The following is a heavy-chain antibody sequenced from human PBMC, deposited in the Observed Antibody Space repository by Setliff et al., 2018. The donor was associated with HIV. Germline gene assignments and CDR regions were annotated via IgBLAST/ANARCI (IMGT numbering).Heavy chain of an antibody. V-gene: IGHV4-34*01. Sequence: SETLSLTCAVYGGSFSGYYWSWIRQPPGKGLEWIGEINHSGSTNYNPSLKSRASISLDTSENQFSLKLYSVTAADTAVYYCVGGFWSGPLFDPWGRGTLVTVSS. D-gene: IGHD3-3*01. CDR3: VGGFWSGPLFDP. CDR2: INHSGST. J-gene: IGHJ5*01. CDR1: GGSFSGYY.